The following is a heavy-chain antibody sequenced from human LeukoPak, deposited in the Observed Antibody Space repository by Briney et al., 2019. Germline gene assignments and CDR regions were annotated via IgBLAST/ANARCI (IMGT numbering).Heavy chain of an antibody. V-gene: IGHV4-39*07. J-gene: IGHJ4*02. CDR3: ARVRDPLDY. D-gene: IGHD5-24*01. CDR2: IYYSGST. Sequence: SETLSLTRTLSGGSISSYYWGWIRQPPGKGLEWIGSIYYSGSTYYNPSLKSRVTISVDTSKNQFSLKLSSVTAADTAVYYCARVRDPLDYWGEGALVTV. CDR1: GGSISSYY.